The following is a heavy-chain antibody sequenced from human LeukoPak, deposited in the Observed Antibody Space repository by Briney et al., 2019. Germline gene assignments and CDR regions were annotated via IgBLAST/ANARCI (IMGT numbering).Heavy chain of an antibody. Sequence: GGSLRLSCTASGLTFSTSGFNWVRQAPGKGLEWVASIGPTGSDRYHADSIKGRFTISRDNANNFLYLQMNSLRAEDTAVYYCATETNGRHYDYWGQGTLLTVAS. CDR3: ATETNGRHYDY. CDR1: GLTFSTSG. V-gene: IGHV3-21*06. D-gene: IGHD1-14*01. CDR2: IGPTGSDR. J-gene: IGHJ4*02.